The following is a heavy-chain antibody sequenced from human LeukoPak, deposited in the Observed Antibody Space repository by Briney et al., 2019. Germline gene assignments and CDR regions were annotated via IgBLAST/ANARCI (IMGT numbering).Heavy chain of an antibody. D-gene: IGHD5-12*01. V-gene: IGHV3-48*04. CDR3: ARDPPTPYSGYDYGLGY. Sequence: GGSLRLSCAASGFTFSSYSMNWVRQAPGKGLEWVSYISSASGSIYYADSVKGRFTISRDNAKNSLFLQMNSLRAEDTAVYYCARDPPTPYSGYDYGLGYWGQGTLVTVSS. J-gene: IGHJ4*02. CDR2: ISSASGSI. CDR1: GFTFSSYS.